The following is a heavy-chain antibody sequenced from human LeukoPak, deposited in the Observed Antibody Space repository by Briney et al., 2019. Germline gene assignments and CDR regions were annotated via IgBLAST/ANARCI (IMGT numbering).Heavy chain of an antibody. V-gene: IGHV3-48*01. CDR2: ISSSSSTI. J-gene: IGHJ4*02. CDR1: GFTFSSYS. CDR3: ARYTVAFDY. D-gene: IGHD5-12*01. Sequence: GGSLRLSCAASGFTFSSYSMNWVRQAPGKGLEWVSYISSSSSTIYYADSVKGRFTISRDNAKNSLYLQMNSLRAEDTAVYYCARYTVAFDYWGQGALVTVSS.